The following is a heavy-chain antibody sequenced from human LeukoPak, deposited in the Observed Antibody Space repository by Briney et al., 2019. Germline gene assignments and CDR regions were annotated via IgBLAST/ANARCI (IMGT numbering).Heavy chain of an antibody. CDR1: GFTFSSYG. J-gene: IGHJ4*02. Sequence: PGGSLRLSCAASGFTFSSYGMPWVRQAPGKGLEWVAVISYDGSNKYYADSVKGRFTISRDNSKNTLYLQMNSLRAEDTAVYYCAKDPSDTVTTEGWGQGTLVTVSS. D-gene: IGHD4-17*01. CDR3: AKDPSDTVTTEG. CDR2: ISYDGSNK. V-gene: IGHV3-30*18.